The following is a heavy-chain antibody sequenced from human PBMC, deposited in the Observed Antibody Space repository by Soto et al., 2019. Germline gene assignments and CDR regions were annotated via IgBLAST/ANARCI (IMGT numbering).Heavy chain of an antibody. V-gene: IGHV1-3*01. CDR3: AREYYYDSSGYYPY. Sequence: GASVKVSCKASGYTFSDYGVHWVRQAPGQRLDWMGWIDPGNDNTKYSEIFQGRVTFSSDTSASTAYMELSNVRFEDTAVYYCAREYYYDSSGYYPYWGQGTLVTVSS. J-gene: IGHJ4*02. D-gene: IGHD3-22*01. CDR1: GYTFSDYG. CDR2: IDPGNDNT.